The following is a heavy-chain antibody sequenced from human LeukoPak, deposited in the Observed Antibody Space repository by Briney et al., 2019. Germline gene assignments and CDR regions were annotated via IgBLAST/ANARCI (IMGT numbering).Heavy chain of an antibody. J-gene: IGHJ5*02. CDR3: AKEHSSGWYWVNWFDP. V-gene: IGHV3-20*04. Sequence: GGSLRLSCVASGFTFDDYGMSWVRQAPGKGLEWVSGINWNGGSTGYADSVKGRFTISRDNSKNTLYLQVNSLRADDTAVYYCAKEHSSGWYWVNWFDPWGQGTLVTVSS. CDR1: GFTFDDYG. D-gene: IGHD6-19*01. CDR2: INWNGGST.